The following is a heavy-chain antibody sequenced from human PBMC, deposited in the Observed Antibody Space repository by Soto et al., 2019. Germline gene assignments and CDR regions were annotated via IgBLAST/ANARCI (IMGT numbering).Heavy chain of an antibody. CDR3: ARQDDYSNYYYYMDV. V-gene: IGHV4-39*01. J-gene: IGHJ6*03. Sequence: SETLSLTCTFSGGSISSSSYYWGWIRQPPGKGLEWIGSIYYSGSTYYNPSLKSRVTISVDTSKNQFSLKLSSVTAADTAVYYCARQDDYSNYYYYMDVWGKGTTVTVSS. CDR2: IYYSGST. D-gene: IGHD4-4*01. CDR1: GGSISSSSYY.